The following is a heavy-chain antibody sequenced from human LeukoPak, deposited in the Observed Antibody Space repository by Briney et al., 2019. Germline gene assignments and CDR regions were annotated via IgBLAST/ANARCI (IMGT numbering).Heavy chain of an antibody. CDR1: GYSISRCYY. CDR3: ARVQNEDYYDSSGYSPFDY. V-gene: IGHV4-38-2*01. D-gene: IGHD3-22*01. Sequence: SETLSLTCAVSGYSISRCYYWGWIRQSPGKGLEWIGSIYHIGTTYYNPSLQSRVTISLDSSRNQFSLKLKSLTAADTAVYYCARVQNEDYYDSSGYSPFDYWGQGTLVTVSS. J-gene: IGHJ4*02. CDR2: IYHIGTT.